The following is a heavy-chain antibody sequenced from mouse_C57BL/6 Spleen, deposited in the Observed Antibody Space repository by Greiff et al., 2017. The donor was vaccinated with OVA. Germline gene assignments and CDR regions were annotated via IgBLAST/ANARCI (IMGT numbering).Heavy chain of an antibody. Sequence: QVQLQQSGPELVKPGASVKISCKASGYAFSSSWMNWVKQRPGKGLEWIGRIYPGDGDTNYNGKFKGKATLTADKSSSTAYMQLSSLTSEDSAVYFCVEDPTGYFDVWGTGTTVTVSS. CDR2: IYPGDGDT. CDR1: GYAFSSSW. J-gene: IGHJ1*03. V-gene: IGHV1-82*01. CDR3: VEDPTGYFDV.